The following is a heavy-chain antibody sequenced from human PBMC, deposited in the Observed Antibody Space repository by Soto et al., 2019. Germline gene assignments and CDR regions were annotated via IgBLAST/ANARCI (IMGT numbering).Heavy chain of an antibody. Sequence: QAQLMQSRAEVKKPGSSVKVSCRASGGTFSGYAINWVQQAPGQGLEWMGGIIPLLGITDYGQKFQGRITIAADESTGTAYMDLRGLRSEDTAVYYCARDARSITGTTSSEDFQHWGQGTPVSVSS. V-gene: IGHV1-69*01. CDR3: ARDARSITGTTSSEDFQH. D-gene: IGHD1-20*01. CDR1: GGTFSGYA. CDR2: IIPLLGIT. J-gene: IGHJ1*01.